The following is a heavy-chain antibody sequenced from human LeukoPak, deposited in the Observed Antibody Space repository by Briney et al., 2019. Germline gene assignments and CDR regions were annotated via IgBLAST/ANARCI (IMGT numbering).Heavy chain of an antibody. CDR3: ARDPYSGNYGAYYYYYMDV. CDR1: GFTVSSYY. CDR2: IYSGGST. D-gene: IGHD1-26*01. V-gene: IGHV3-53*01. J-gene: IGHJ6*03. Sequence: GGSLRLSCAASGFTVSSYYMSWVRQAPGKGLEWVSGIYSGGSTYYADSVKRRFTISRDNAKNSLYLQMDSLRVEDKAEYYCARDPYSGNYGAYYYYYMDVWGKGTTVTVSS.